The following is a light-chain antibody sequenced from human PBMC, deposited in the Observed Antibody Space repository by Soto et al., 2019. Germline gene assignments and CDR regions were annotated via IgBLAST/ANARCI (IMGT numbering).Light chain of an antibody. Sequence: QSALAQPASVSGSPGQSITISCTGTSSDVGSYNLVSWYQQHPGKAPKLMIYEVSKRPSGVSNRFSGSKSGNTASLTISGLQAEDEADYYCTSYAGTYSFFYVFGTGTKVTVL. CDR3: TSYAGTYSFFYV. J-gene: IGLJ1*01. V-gene: IGLV2-23*02. CDR1: SSDVGSYNL. CDR2: EVS.